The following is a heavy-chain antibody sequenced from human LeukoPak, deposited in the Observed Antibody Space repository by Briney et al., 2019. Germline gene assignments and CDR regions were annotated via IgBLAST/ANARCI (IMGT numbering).Heavy chain of an antibody. CDR1: GYTFTDYY. Sequence: VASVKVSFKASGYTFTDYYMHWVRQARGQGVEWMGWITPNCGTTKYAQKFRGRVSMTRDTSINTAYMELSRLRSDDTAIYYCARVSRFYYDSSGDFDYWGQGTLVTVSS. J-gene: IGHJ4*02. V-gene: IGHV1-2*02. D-gene: IGHD3-22*01. CDR2: ITPNCGTT. CDR3: ARVSRFYYDSSGDFDY.